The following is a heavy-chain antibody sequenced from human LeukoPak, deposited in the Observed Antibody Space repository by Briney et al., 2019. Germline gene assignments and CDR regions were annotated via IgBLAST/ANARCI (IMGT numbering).Heavy chain of an antibody. J-gene: IGHJ3*02. CDR2: ISSSSSYI. CDR3: ATAKPPGDLWTGYYYTSAAFDI. Sequence: GGPLRLSCAASGFTFSSYSMNWVREAPGKGLEWVSYISSSSSYIYYADSVKGRFTISRDNAKNSLYLQMNGLRAEDTAVYYCATAKPPGDLWTGYYYTSAAFDIWGHGTMVTVSS. CDR1: GFTFSSYS. D-gene: IGHD3/OR15-3a*01. V-gene: IGHV3-21*01.